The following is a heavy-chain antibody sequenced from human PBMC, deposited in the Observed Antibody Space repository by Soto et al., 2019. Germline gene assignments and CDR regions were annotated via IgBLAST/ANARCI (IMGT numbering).Heavy chain of an antibody. CDR2: LYYSDNT. J-gene: IGHJ6*02. CDR3: ASYYDFWSGYYGV. V-gene: IGHV4-59*01. Sequence: SETLSLTCTVSGGSISPFYWSWVRQPPGKGLEWIGYLYYSDNTNYNPSLKSRVTISVDTSKNQFSLKLSSVTAADTAVYYCASYYDFWSGYYGVWGQGTTVTVSS. CDR1: GGSISPFY. D-gene: IGHD3-3*01.